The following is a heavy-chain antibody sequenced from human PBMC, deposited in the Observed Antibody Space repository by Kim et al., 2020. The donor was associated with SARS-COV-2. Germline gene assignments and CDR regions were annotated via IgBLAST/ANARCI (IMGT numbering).Heavy chain of an antibody. CDR2: IYYSGST. CDR3: ARQGGYYDSSDNWFDP. V-gene: IGHV4-39*01. D-gene: IGHD3-22*01. Sequence: SETLSLTCTVSGGSISSSSYYWGWIRQPPGKGLEWIGSIYYSGSTYYNPSLKSRVTISVDTSKNQFSLKLSSVTAADTAVYYCARQGGYYDSSDNWFDPWGQGTLVTVSS. CDR1: GGSISSSSYY. J-gene: IGHJ5*02.